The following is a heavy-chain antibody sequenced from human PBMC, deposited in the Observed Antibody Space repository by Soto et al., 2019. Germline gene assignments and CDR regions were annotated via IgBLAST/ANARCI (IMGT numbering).Heavy chain of an antibody. CDR3: ARPFGDYGDYAWSLRY. CDR1: GYTFSGYA. V-gene: IGHV1-18*01. Sequence: QVQLVQSGAEVKKPGASVKVSCKASGYTFSGYAMGWVRQAPGQGLEWMGWISAYNGNTDYAQKFQGRVTMTTDTSMSTAYMELRSLTSDDTAVYYCARPFGDYGDYAWSLRYWGQGTLVTVSS. J-gene: IGHJ4*02. CDR2: ISAYNGNT. D-gene: IGHD4-17*01.